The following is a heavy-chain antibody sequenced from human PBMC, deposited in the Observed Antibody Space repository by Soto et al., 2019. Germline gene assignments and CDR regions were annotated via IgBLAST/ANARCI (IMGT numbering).Heavy chain of an antibody. CDR2: IWYDGSNK. CDR3: ARDLSTDRWEWLEEYGMDV. V-gene: IGHV3-33*01. Sequence: VAVIWYDGSNKYYADSVKGRFTISRDNSKNTLYLQMNSLRAEDTAVYYCARDLSTDRWEWLEEYGMDVWGQGTTVTVSS. J-gene: IGHJ6*02. D-gene: IGHD5-12*01.